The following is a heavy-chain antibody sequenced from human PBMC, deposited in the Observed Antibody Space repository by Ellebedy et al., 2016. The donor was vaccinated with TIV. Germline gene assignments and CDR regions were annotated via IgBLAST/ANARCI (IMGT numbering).Heavy chain of an antibody. CDR1: GFTFSSYS. D-gene: IGHD3-3*01. CDR2: ISSSSSYI. CDR3: ARLRIFVGAFDI. V-gene: IGHV3-21*01. J-gene: IGHJ3*02. Sequence: GESLKISXAASGFTFSSYSMNWVRQAPGKGLELVSSISSSSSYIYYADSVKGRFTISRDNAKNSLYLQMNSLRAEDTAVYYCARLRIFVGAFDIWGQGTMVTVSS.